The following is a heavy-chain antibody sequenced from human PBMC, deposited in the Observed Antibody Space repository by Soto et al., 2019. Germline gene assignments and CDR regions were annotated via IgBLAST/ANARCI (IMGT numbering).Heavy chain of an antibody. CDR2: IFHSGST. D-gene: IGHD3-22*01. V-gene: IGHV4-38-2*01. CDR3: ARTYYYDSSDRDYLDY. J-gene: IGHJ4*02. Sequence: PSETLSLTCAVSGYSISSGYYWGWIRQPPGKGLEWIGSIFHSGSTYYNPSLKSRVTISVDTSKNQFSLKLSSVTAADTAVYYCARTYYYDSSDRDYLDYWGQGTLVTVSS. CDR1: GYSISSGYY.